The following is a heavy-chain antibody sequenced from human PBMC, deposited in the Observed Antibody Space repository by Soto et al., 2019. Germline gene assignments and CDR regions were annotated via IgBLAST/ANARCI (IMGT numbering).Heavy chain of an antibody. D-gene: IGHD1-1*01. CDR3: ARSIVGRRAFDS. CDR2: INGGNGNT. V-gene: IGHV1-3*01. J-gene: IGHJ4*02. Sequence: ASVKVSCKASGYTFTSYAISWVRQAPGQRLEWIAWINGGNGNTKNSQTFQDRVTLTRDTSASTVYMELSDLRSEDTALYYCARSIVGRRAFDSWGQGTLVTVSS. CDR1: GYTFTSYA.